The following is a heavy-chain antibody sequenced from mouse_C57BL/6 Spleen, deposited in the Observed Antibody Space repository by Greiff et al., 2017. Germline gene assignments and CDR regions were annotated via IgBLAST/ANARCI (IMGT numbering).Heavy chain of an antibody. V-gene: IGHV1-80*01. D-gene: IGHD6-1*01. CDR3: ARSSSPYFDV. CDR2: IYPGDGDT. Sequence: LVESGAELVKPGASVKISCKASGYAFSSYWMNWVKQRPGKGLEWIGQIYPGDGDTNYNGKFKGKATLTADKSSSTAYMQLSSLTSEDSAVYFCARSSSPYFDVWGTGTTVTVSS. CDR1: GYAFSSYW. J-gene: IGHJ1*03.